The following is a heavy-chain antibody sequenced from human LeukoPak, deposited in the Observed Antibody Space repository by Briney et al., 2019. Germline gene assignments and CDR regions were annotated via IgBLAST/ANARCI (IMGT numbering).Heavy chain of an antibody. V-gene: IGHV3-23*01. D-gene: IGHD5-12*01. Sequence: PGGSLRLSCAASGFTFSSYAMSWVRQAPGKGLEWVSAISGSGGSTYYADSVKGRFTISRDNSKNTLYLQMNSLRAEDTAVYYCARNRRFLYGERGYSGYDEYYFDYWGQGTLVTVSS. CDR3: ARNRRFLYGERGYSGYDEYYFDY. J-gene: IGHJ4*02. CDR2: ISGSGGST. CDR1: GFTFSSYA.